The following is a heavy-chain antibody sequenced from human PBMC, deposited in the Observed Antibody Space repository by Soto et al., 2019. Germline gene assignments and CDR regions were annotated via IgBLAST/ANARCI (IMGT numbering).Heavy chain of an antibody. CDR3: ARFGLLRRGHYYYGMDV. Sequence: GGSLRLSCAASGFTFSSYWMSWVRQAPGKGLEWVANIKQDGSEKYYVDSVKGRFTISRDNAKNSLYLQMNSLGAEDTAVYYCARFGLLRRGHYYYGMDVWGQGTTVTVSS. V-gene: IGHV3-7*03. CDR1: GFTFSSYW. J-gene: IGHJ6*02. CDR2: IKQDGSEK. D-gene: IGHD2-15*01.